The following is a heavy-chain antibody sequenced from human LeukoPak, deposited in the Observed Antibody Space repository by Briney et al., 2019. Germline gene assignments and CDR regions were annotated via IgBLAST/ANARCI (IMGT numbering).Heavy chain of an antibody. V-gene: IGHV3-23*01. D-gene: IGHD2-21*02. J-gene: IGHJ4*02. CDR3: AKYPRHCGGDCYSDLDY. CDR1: GGSISSYY. CDR2: ISYSGGTT. Sequence: PSETLSLTCTVSGGSISSYYCSWIRQPPGKGLEWVSAISYSGGTTHYADSVKGRFTISRDNSKNTLSLQMNSLRTEDTAVYYCAKYPRHCGGDCYSDLDYWGQGTLVTVSS.